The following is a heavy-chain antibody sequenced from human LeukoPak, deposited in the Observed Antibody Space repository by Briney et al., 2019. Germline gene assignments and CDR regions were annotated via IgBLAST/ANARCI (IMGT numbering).Heavy chain of an antibody. CDR2: ISGSGGST. Sequence: GSLRLSCAASGFTFSSYAMSWIRQAPGKGLEWVSAISGSGGSTYYADSVKGRFTISRDNSKNTPYLQMNSLRAEDTAVYYCAKGGVIDYYDSSGHLDYWGQGTLVTVSS. CDR3: AKGGVIDYYDSSGHLDY. CDR1: GFTFSSYA. J-gene: IGHJ4*02. D-gene: IGHD3-22*01. V-gene: IGHV3-23*01.